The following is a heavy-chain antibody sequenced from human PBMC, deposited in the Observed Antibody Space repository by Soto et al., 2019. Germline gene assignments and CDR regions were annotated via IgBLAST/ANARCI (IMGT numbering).Heavy chain of an antibody. J-gene: IGHJ4*02. D-gene: IGHD4-17*01. CDR3: AREATVTYFDY. V-gene: IGHV3-74*01. Sequence: EVQLVESGGGLVQTGGSLRLSCVASGFTFSSYRMHWVRQAPGKGLVWVSRINSDGSSTSYADSVKGRFTISRDNAKNTLYLQMNSMRAEDTAVYYCAREATVTYFDYWGQGTLVTVSS. CDR1: GFTFSSYR. CDR2: INSDGSST.